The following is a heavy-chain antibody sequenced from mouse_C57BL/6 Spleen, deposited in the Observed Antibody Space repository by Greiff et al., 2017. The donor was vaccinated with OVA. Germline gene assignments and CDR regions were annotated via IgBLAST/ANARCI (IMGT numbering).Heavy chain of an antibody. CDR1: GYTFTDYY. D-gene: IGHD1-1*02. J-gene: IGHJ4*01. V-gene: IGHV1-26*01. CDR3: ASGGNSAMDY. CDR2: INPNNGGT. Sequence: VQLQQSGPELVKPGASVKISCKASGYTFTDYYMNWVKQSHGKSLEWIGDINPNNGGTSYNQQFKGKSTLTVDKSSSTAYMELRSLTSEDSAVYYCASGGNSAMDYWGQGTSVTVSS.